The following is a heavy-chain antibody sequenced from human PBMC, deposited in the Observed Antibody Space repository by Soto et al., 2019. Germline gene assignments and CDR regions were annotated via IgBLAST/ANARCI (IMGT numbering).Heavy chain of an antibody. CDR2: IYYSGST. J-gene: IGHJ6*02. V-gene: IGHV4-30-4*01. D-gene: IGHD3-10*01. CDR1: GDSINSGDYY. CDR3: ARERRITMVRGVIHYYYGLDV. Sequence: SETLSLTCSVSGDSINSGDYYWSWIRQAPGKGLEWIGYIYYSGSTYYNPSLKSRVTISVDTSKNQFSLKLSSVTAADTALYYCARERRITMVRGVIHYYYGLDVWGQG.